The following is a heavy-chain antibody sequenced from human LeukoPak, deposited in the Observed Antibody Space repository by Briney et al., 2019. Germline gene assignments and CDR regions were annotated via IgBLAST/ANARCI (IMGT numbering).Heavy chain of an antibody. Sequence: GESLRLSCAASGFTFSSYSMNWVRQAPGKGLEWVSSISSSSSYIYYADSVKGRFTISRDNAKNSLYLQMNSLRAEDTAVYCCARETKGYCSGGSCSYWGQGTLVTVSS. D-gene: IGHD2-15*01. CDR2: ISSSSSYI. CDR3: ARETKGYCSGGSCSY. V-gene: IGHV3-21*01. J-gene: IGHJ4*02. CDR1: GFTFSSYS.